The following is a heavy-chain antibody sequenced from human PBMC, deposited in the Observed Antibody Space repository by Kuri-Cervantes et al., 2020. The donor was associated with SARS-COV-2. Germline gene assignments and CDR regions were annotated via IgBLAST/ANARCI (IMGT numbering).Heavy chain of an antibody. Sequence: GGSLRLSCTASGFTVSGNYMTWVRQAPGKGLEWVSVTYGDGRTDYVDSVRGRFTVSRDNSKSTLFLQMDSLRDEDTAIYYCAKTSYSYGPHDALDFWGQGTRVTVSS. D-gene: IGHD5-18*01. CDR1: GFTVSGNY. J-gene: IGHJ3*01. CDR3: AKTSYSYGPHDALDF. CDR2: TYGDGRT. V-gene: IGHV3-53*01.